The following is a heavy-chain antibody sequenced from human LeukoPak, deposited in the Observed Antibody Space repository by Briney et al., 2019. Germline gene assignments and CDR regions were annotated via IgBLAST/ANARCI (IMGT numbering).Heavy chain of an antibody. CDR3: TTEDIVVVPAAGEVEDWFDP. V-gene: IGHV3-15*01. Sequence: GGSLRLSCAASGFTFSNAWMSWVRQAPGKGLEWVGRIKSKTDGGTTDYAAPVKGRFTISRDDSKNTLYLQMNSLKTEDTAVCYCTTEDIVVVPAAGEVEDWFDPWGQGTLVTVSS. J-gene: IGHJ5*02. D-gene: IGHD2-2*01. CDR1: GFTFSNAW. CDR2: IKSKTDGGTT.